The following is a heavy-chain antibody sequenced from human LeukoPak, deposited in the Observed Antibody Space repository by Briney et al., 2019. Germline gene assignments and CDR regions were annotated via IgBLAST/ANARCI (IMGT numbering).Heavy chain of an antibody. CDR2: INHSGST. J-gene: IGHJ5*02. CDR1: GGSFSGYY. V-gene: IGHV4-34*01. CDR3: ASLRIITMIVVVRSLPP. Sequence: PSETLSLTCAVYGGSFSGYYWSWLRQPPGKGLEWGGEINHSGSTNYNPSLKSRVTISVDTSKNQFSLKLSSVTAADTAVYYCASLRIITMIVVVRSLPPWGQGTLVTVSS. D-gene: IGHD3-22*01.